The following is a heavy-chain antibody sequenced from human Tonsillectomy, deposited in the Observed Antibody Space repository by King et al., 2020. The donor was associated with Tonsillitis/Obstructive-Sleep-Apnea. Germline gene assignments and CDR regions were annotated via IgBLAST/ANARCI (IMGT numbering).Heavy chain of an antibody. CDR2: IIPILDIT. CDR1: GGTFSSYA. D-gene: IGHD4-17*01. V-gene: IGHV1-69*10. Sequence: QLVQSGAEVKKSGSSVRVSCKASGGTFSSYAISWVRQAPGQGLEWMGGIIPILDITNYAQSFQGRVTITAAKSTSTAYMELSSLRSEDTAVYYCARGSGDYGDYVGGMDVWGKGTTVTVSS. J-gene: IGHJ6*04. CDR3: ARGSGDYGDYVGGMDV.